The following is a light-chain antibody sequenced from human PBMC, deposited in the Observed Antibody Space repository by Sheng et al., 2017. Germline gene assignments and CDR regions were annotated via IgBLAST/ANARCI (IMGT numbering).Light chain of an antibody. J-gene: IGLJ1*01. CDR2: GNT. Sequence: QSVLTQPPSVSGAPGQRVTISCTGSSSNIGAGYDVHWYHQLPGTAPKLLIYGNTNRPSGVPDRFSGSRSGTSASLAITGLQAEDEADYYCQSYDNSLSALYVFGTGTKVTVL. CDR3: QSYDNSLSALYV. V-gene: IGLV1-40*01. CDR1: SSNIGAGYD.